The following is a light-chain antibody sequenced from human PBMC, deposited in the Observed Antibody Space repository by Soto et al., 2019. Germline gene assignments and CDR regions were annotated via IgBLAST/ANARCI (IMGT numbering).Light chain of an antibody. J-gene: IGKJ1*01. CDR1: QSIGSY. V-gene: IGKV3-11*01. CDR2: DAS. CDR3: QLSNNWPPTWT. Sequence: EIVLTQSPATLSLSPGERATLSCRASQSIGSYLAWYQQKPGQAPRLLIYDASNRATGIPARFSGSGSGTAFTLTISSLEPEDFAVYSCQLSNNWPPTWTFGQGTKVESK.